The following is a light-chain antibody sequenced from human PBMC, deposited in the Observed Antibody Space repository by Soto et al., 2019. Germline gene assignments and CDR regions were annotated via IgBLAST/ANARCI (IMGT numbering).Light chain of an antibody. CDR1: QSISSW. V-gene: IGKV1-5*01. J-gene: IGKJ1*01. Sequence: DIQMTQSPSTLSASVGERVTITCRASQSISSWLAWYQQKPGKAPKLLIYDASSLESGVPSRFSGSRSGTEFTLTISSLQPADFATYYCQQYNSFSRTFGQGTKVDIK. CDR3: QQYNSFSRT. CDR2: DAS.